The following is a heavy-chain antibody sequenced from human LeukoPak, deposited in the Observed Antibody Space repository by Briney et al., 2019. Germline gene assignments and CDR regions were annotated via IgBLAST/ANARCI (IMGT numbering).Heavy chain of an antibody. V-gene: IGHV4-34*11. CDR2: VSYSGTT. CDR1: GGSFSGYY. Sequence: PSETLSLTCAVYGGSFSGYYWSWIRQPPGQGLEWIGCVSYSGTTNYNPSLKNRVAMSVDTSREQFSLTLNSLTAADTAVYYCARILPTTMTTDYWGKGALVTVSS. CDR3: ARILPTTMTTDY. D-gene: IGHD4-17*01. J-gene: IGHJ4*02.